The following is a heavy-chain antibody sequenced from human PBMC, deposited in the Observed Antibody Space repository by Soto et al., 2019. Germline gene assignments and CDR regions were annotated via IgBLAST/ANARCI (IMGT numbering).Heavy chain of an antibody. CDR2: IKTDGTYA. D-gene: IGHD3-22*01. V-gene: IGHV3-74*01. Sequence: EVQLVESGGDLVQPGGSLRLSCAASGFTFSTYWMHWVRQAPGKGLLWVSRIKTDGTYATYADSVKGRFTISRDNAKNTLYRQMNSLRVEDAAVYCCAAGGSGYYANWGQGTLVTVSS. J-gene: IGHJ4*02. CDR1: GFTFSTYW. CDR3: AAGGSGYYAN.